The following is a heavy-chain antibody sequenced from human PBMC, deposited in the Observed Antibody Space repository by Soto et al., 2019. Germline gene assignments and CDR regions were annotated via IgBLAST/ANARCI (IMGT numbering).Heavy chain of an antibody. CDR2: IYYSGST. CDR3: ARLTRDVRFGELFRVGYYYYGMDV. Sequence: SETLSLTCTVSGGSISSSSYYWGWIRQPPGKGLEWIGSIYYSGSTYYNPSLKSRVTISVDTSKNQFSLRLSSVTAADTAVYYCARLTRDVRFGELFRVGYYYYGMDVWGQGTTVTVSS. V-gene: IGHV4-39*01. CDR1: GGSISSSSYY. D-gene: IGHD3-10*01. J-gene: IGHJ6*02.